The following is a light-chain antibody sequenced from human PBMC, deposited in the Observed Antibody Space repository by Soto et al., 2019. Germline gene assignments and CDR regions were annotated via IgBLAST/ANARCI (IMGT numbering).Light chain of an antibody. V-gene: IGLV2-14*01. CDR3: SSYTTSARV. CDR1: SSDVGGYNY. Sequence: QSVLTQPASVSGSPGQSITISCTGTSSDVGGYNYVSWYQQHPGKAPKLMICDVSNRPSGVSTRFSGSKSGNTASLTISGLQAEDEADYYCSSYTTSARVFGTGTKLNVL. J-gene: IGLJ1*01. CDR2: DVS.